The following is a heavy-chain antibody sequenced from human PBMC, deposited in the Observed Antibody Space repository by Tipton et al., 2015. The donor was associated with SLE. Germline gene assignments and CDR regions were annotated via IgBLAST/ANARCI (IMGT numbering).Heavy chain of an antibody. D-gene: IGHD6-13*01. CDR1: GNSIISSHY. Sequence: TLSLTCSVSGNSIISSHYWGWIRQPPGKGLGWIANVYLSGSTHYNPSLKSRVTISLDTSKNQFSLRLNSVTAADTAVYYCARGAARWFDPWGQGTLVTVSS. CDR2: VYLSGST. V-gene: IGHV4-38-2*02. CDR3: ARGAARWFDP. J-gene: IGHJ5*02.